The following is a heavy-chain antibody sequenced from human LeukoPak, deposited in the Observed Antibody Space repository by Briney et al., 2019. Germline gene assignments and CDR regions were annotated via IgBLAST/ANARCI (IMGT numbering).Heavy chain of an antibody. J-gene: IGHJ5*02. CDR2: IFPGDSNT. Sequence: NPGESLKISCKGSGYSFTSYWIVWVRQMPGKGLEWMGSIFPGDSNTTYSPSFQGQVTISADKSISTAYLQWSSLKASDTAMYYCARQGSSWYLGFDPWGQGTLVTVSS. CDR3: ARQGSSWYLGFDP. V-gene: IGHV5-51*01. D-gene: IGHD6-13*01. CDR1: GYSFTSYW.